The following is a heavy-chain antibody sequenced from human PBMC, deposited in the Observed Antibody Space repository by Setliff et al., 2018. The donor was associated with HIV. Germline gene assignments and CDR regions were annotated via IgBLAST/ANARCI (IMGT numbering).Heavy chain of an antibody. CDR3: ARVGGGYAVDY. CDR2: IYYSGST. CDR1: GGSISSHY. Sequence: SETLSLTCTVSGGSISSHYWSWIRQPPGKGLEWIGSIYYSGSTNYNPSLKSRVTISVDTSKNQFSLKLSSVTAADTAVYYCARVGGGYAVDYWGQGTLV. D-gene: IGHD5-12*01. V-gene: IGHV4-59*11. J-gene: IGHJ4*02.